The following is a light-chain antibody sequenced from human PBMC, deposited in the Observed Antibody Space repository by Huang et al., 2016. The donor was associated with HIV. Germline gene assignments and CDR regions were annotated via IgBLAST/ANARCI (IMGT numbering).Light chain of an antibody. CDR3: METHSAPT. Sequence: DIQITQSPSSLSASVGDRVTISCRSSQTIGRYLNWYQQRPGKAPKLLIYAASTLQSGFSSKHSDSHSGTDFPLTIRGLQPRNVVNDYCMETHSAPTFGQGTKLEIK. CDR1: QTIGRY. J-gene: IGKJ5*01. V-gene: IGKV1-39*01. CDR2: AAS.